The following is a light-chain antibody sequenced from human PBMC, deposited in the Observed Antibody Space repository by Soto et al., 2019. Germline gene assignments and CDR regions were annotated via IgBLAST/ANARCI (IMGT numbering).Light chain of an antibody. CDR1: SSNIGAGYD. CDR3: QSYDSSLSGYV. J-gene: IGLJ1*01. Sequence: QSVLTQPPSVSGAAGERVTISCTGSSSNIGAGYDVHWYQQLPGAAPKLLIYGNFIRPSGVPDRFSGSKSGTSASLAITGLQAEDEADYYCQSYDSSLSGYVFRTGTKLTVL. CDR2: GNF. V-gene: IGLV1-40*01.